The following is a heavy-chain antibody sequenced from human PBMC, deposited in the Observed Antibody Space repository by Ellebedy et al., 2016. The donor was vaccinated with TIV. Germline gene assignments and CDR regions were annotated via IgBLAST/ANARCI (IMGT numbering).Heavy chain of an antibody. J-gene: IGHJ5*02. Sequence: AASVKVSCKASGDTFSTSTINWVRQAPGQGLEWMGGFVPVFDTAYYAQKFQGRVTITTDESTNTASMELSSLTSDDTAVYYCAAVVGKYYYGSGSYSFDLWGQGTLVTVSS. V-gene: IGHV1-69*05. CDR3: AAVVGKYYYGSGSYSFDL. CDR1: GDTFSTST. CDR2: FVPVFDTA. D-gene: IGHD3-10*01.